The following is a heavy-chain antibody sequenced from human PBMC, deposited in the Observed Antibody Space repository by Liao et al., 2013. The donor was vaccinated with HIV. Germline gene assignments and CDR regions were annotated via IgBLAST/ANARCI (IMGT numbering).Heavy chain of an antibody. D-gene: IGHD3-22*01. J-gene: IGHJ4*02. CDR3: XRDRSGYYFTFXY. CDR2: IYSSGSA. V-gene: IGHV4-61*02. CDR1: GASISSGAYH. Sequence: QVQLQESGPGLVKPSETLSLTCTVSGASISSGAYHWSWIRQPAGKGLEWIGRIYSSGSANYNPSLKSRITISVDTSKNQYSLKLSSVTAADTAVYYCXRDRSGYYFTFXYWGQGALVTVS.